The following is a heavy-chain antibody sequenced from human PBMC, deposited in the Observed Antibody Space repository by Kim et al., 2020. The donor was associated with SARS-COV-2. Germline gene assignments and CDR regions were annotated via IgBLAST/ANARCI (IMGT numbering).Heavy chain of an antibody. D-gene: IGHD5-12*01. V-gene: IGHV3-30-3*01. J-gene: IGHJ4*02. Sequence: GGSLRLSCAASGFTFSSYAMHWVRQAPGKGLEWVAVISYDGSNKYYADSVKGRFTISRDNSKNTLYLQMNSLRAEDTAVYYCARDFLRGLEMATILPGFDYWGQGTLVTVSS. CDR2: ISYDGSNK. CDR3: ARDFLRGLEMATILPGFDY. CDR1: GFTFSSYA.